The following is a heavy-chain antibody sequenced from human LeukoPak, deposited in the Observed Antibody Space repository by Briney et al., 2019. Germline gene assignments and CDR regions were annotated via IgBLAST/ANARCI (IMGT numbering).Heavy chain of an antibody. V-gene: IGHV3-11*01. CDR3: ASTDYYDSSGYYYEYFFQH. J-gene: IGHJ1*01. CDR2: ISSSGSTI. Sequence: GGSLRLSCAASEFTFSNYWMTWVRQAPGKGLEWVSYISSSGSTIYYADSVKGRFTISRDNAKNSLYLQMNSLRAEDTAVYYCASTDYYDSSGYYYEYFFQHWGQGTLVTVSS. D-gene: IGHD3-22*01. CDR1: EFTFSNYW.